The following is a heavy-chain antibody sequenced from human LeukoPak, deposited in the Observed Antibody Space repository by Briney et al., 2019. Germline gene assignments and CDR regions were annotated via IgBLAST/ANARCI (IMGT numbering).Heavy chain of an antibody. V-gene: IGHV5-51*01. CDR1: GYRFINYW. CDR2: IYPGDSDT. Sequence: GESLKISCKGSGYRFINYWIGWVRQMPGKGLEWMGIIYPGDSDTRYSPSFQGQVTISADKSISTAYLQWSSLKASDTAMYYCARLPDTAMVTGYFDYWGQGTLVTVSS. J-gene: IGHJ4*02. CDR3: ARLPDTAMVTGYFDY. D-gene: IGHD5-18*01.